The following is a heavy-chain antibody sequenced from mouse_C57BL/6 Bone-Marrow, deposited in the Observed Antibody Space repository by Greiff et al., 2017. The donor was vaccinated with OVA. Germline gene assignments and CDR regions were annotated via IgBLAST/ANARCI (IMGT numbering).Heavy chain of an antibody. Sequence: QVQLQQPGAELVRPGTSVKLSCKASGYTFTSYWMHWVKQRPGQGLEWIGVIDPSDSYTNYNQKFKGKATLTVDTSSSTAYMQLSSLTSEDSAVYYCARSLLLRFAYWGQGTLVTVSA. CDR2: IDPSDSYT. D-gene: IGHD1-1*01. CDR3: ARSLLLRFAY. V-gene: IGHV1-59*01. CDR1: GYTFTSYW. J-gene: IGHJ3*01.